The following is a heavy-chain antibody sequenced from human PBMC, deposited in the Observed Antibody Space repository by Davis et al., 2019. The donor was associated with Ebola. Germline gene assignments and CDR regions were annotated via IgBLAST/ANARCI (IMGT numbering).Heavy chain of an antibody. Sequence: ASVKVSCKASGYTFTDHYIHWVRQAPGQGLEWMGWVNTNAGNTKYAQTFQGRVTMTSDTSTTTAYMELTGLRSDDTAVYYCARGSSFWGGYLMAYFEYWGQETVVTV. D-gene: IGHD3-3*01. V-gene: IGHV1-2*02. J-gene: IGHJ4*02. CDR3: ARGSSFWGGYLMAYFEY. CDR1: GYTFTDHY. CDR2: VNTNAGNT.